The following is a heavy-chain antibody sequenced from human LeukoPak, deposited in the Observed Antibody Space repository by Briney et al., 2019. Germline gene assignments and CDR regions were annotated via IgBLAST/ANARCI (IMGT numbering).Heavy chain of an antibody. V-gene: IGHV4-4*02. CDR3: TKNANNGLNWLDP. D-gene: IGHD3-16*01. CDR2: IHHTGST. CDR1: GGSISSGNW. J-gene: IGHJ5*02. Sequence: PSETLSLTCGVSGGSISSGNWWNWVRQPPGKGLEWIGGIHHTGSTNYNPSLKSRVTISVDTSKNQFSLKLTSVIAADTAVYYCTKNANNGLNWLDPWGQGTLVTVSS.